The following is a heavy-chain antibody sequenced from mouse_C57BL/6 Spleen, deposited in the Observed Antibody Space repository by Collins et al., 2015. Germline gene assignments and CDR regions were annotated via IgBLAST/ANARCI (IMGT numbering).Heavy chain of an antibody. V-gene: IGHV9-3*01. CDR1: GYTFXTHG. CDR2: INTYSGVP. CDR3: ARLPDYYGSSYPYYFDY. J-gene: IGHJ2*01. D-gene: IGHD1-1*01. Sequence: QIQLVQSGPELKKPGETVKISCKASGYTFXTHGMSWVKQAPGKGLKWMGWINTYSGVPTYADDFKGRFAFSLETSASTAYLQINNLKNEDTATYFCARLPDYYGSSYPYYFDYWGQGTTLTVSS.